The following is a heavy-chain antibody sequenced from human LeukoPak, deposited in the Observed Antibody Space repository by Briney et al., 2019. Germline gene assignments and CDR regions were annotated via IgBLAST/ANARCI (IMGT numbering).Heavy chain of an antibody. V-gene: IGHV1-2*02. CDR3: ARDKTLTRGYFDY. J-gene: IGHJ4*02. CDR2: INPNSGGT. Sequence: ASVKVSCKASGYTFTTYYMHWVRQAPGQGLEWMGWINPNSGGTNYAQKFQGRVTMTRDTSISTAYMELSRLRSDDTAVYYCARDKTLTRGYFDYWGQGTLVTVSS. CDR1: GYTFTTYY.